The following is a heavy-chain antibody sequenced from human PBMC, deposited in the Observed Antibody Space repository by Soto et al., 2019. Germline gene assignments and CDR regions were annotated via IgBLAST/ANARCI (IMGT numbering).Heavy chain of an antibody. CDR2: ISSSGSTI. CDR1: GFTFSRYE. V-gene: IGHV3-48*03. D-gene: IGHD3-22*01. Sequence: GGSLRLSCAVSGFTFSRYEMNWVRQAPGKGLEWVSYISSSGSTIYYADSVKGRFTISRDNAKNSLYLQMNSLRAEDTAVYYCARGSTLIVVNHLDYWGHGTLVTVSS. CDR3: ARGSTLIVVNHLDY. J-gene: IGHJ4*01.